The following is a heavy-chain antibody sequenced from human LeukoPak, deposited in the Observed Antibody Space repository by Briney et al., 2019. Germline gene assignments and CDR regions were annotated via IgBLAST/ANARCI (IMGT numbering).Heavy chain of an antibody. V-gene: IGHV3-30*03. D-gene: IGHD6-19*01. CDR3: ARGSSGWYDWFDP. Sequence: HPGGSLRLSCAASGFTFSSYGMHWVRQAPGKGLEWVAVISYDGSNKYYADSVKGRFTISRDNSKNTLYLQMNSLRAEDTAVYFCARGSSGWYDWFDPWGQGTLVTVSS. CDR1: GFTFSSYG. J-gene: IGHJ5*02. CDR2: ISYDGSNK.